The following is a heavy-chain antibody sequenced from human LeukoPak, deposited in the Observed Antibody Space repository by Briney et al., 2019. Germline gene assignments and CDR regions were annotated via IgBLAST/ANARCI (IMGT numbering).Heavy chain of an antibody. CDR3: ARAGYSSSWSPKPFQH. J-gene: IGHJ1*01. CDR1: GGSIRSSSYY. Sequence: ASETLSLTCTVSGGSIRSSSYYWGWIRQPPGKGLEWIGSIYYSGSTYYNPSLKSRVTISVDTSKNQFSLKLSSVTAADTAVYYCARAGYSSSWSPKPFQHWGQGTLVTVSS. V-gene: IGHV4-39*01. D-gene: IGHD6-13*01. CDR2: IYYSGST.